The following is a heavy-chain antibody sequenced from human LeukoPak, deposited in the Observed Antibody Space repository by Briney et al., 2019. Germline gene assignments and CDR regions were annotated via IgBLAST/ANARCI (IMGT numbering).Heavy chain of an antibody. CDR2: IKQDGGER. J-gene: IGHJ4*02. CDR1: GFTFRRYW. Sequence: GGSLRLSCAASGFTFRRYWMSWVRHAPGEGLEWVANIKQDGGERYYVDSVKGRFTISRDNAKNSLYLQMNSLRAEDTAVYYCTREYYYGSGSYYNGYWGQGTLVTVSS. CDR3: TREYYYGSGSYYNGY. D-gene: IGHD3-10*01. V-gene: IGHV3-7*04.